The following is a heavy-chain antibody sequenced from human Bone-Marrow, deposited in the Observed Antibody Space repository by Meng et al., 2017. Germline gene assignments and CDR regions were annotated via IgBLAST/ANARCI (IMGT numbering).Heavy chain of an antibody. Sequence: QVHPQESGPGLVKPSGTLSLTCGVSGASVSSGYWWTWVRQPPGKGLEWIGEFHHSGTTNYNPSLRSRVTISVDTSKNQFSLRLTSVTAADTAVYYCAASPGWWRIDSWGQGTLVTVFS. CDR1: GASVSSGYW. CDR2: FHHSGTT. D-gene: IGHD6-19*01. V-gene: IGHV4-4*02. J-gene: IGHJ4*02. CDR3: AASPGWWRIDS.